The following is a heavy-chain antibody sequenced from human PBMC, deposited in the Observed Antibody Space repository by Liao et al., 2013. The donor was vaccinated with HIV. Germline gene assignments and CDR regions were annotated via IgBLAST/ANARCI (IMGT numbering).Heavy chain of an antibody. CDR1: GGSISSYF. CDR3: ARDRGGSFWSGSHGGDAFKI. V-gene: IGHV4-59*12. D-gene: IGHD3-3*01. CDR2: ISYSGST. Sequence: QVQLQESGPGLVKPSETLSLTCTVSGGSISSYFWTWIRQPPGKGLEWIGYISYSGSTNYSPSLKSRVTISTDSSKNQLSLTLISVTAADTAVYYCARDRGGSFWSGSHGGDAFKIWGQGTLVIVSS. J-gene: IGHJ3*02.